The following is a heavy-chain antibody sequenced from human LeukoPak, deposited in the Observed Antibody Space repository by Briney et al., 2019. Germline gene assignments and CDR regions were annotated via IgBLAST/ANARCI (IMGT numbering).Heavy chain of an antibody. J-gene: IGHJ4*02. D-gene: IGHD1-26*01. CDR1: GYSFTTNW. CDR3: ARRLSGTYSSSDDY. Sequence: GESQKISCKASGYSFTTNWIAWVRQIPGKGLEWMGIIYPGDSDTRYSPSFQGQVTFSVDKSINTAYLQWTSLKASDTAIYYCARRLSGTYSSSDDYWGQGTLVTVSS. V-gene: IGHV5-51*01. CDR2: IYPGDSDT.